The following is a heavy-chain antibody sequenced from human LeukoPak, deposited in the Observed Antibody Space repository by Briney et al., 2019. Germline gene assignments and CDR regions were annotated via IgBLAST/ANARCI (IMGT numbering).Heavy chain of an antibody. CDR2: IWYDGGNK. J-gene: IGHJ4*02. Sequence: GGSLRLSCAASGFTFSSFGMHWVRQAPGKGLEWVAVIWYDGGNKYYADSVKGRFTISRDNSKNTLYLQMNSLRAEDTAVYYCARELPPVVTYYFDYWGQGTLVTVSS. CDR3: ARELPPVVTYYFDY. CDR1: GFTFSSFG. D-gene: IGHD2-15*01. V-gene: IGHV3-33*01.